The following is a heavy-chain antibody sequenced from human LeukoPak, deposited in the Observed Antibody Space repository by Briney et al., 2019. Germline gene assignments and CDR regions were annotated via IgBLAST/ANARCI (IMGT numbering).Heavy chain of an antibody. J-gene: IGHJ3*02. D-gene: IGHD1-26*01. CDR1: GFSFSNYG. Sequence: PGGSLRLSCAASGFSFSNYGMHWVRQAPGKGLEWVAVIWYDGSNKYYADSVKGRFSISRDNSKNTLYLQMNSLRAEDTAVYYCARARLNSGSYYSAFDIWGQGTMVTVSS. CDR3: ARARLNSGSYYSAFDI. V-gene: IGHV3-33*01. CDR2: IWYDGSNK.